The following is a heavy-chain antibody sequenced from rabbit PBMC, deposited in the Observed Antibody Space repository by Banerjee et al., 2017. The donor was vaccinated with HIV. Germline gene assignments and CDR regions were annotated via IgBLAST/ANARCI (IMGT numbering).Heavy chain of an antibody. D-gene: IGHD7-1*01. CDR2: IDAGSGGST. V-gene: IGHV1S45*01. CDR3: ARDRGYAGYGYGNFSL. Sequence: EESGGDLVQPEGSLTLTCKASGLDFSSSYWICWVRQAPGKGLEWIACIDAGSGGSTYYASWAKGRFTISKTSSTTVTLQMTSLTAADTTTYFCARDRGYAGYGYGNFSLWGPGTLVTVS. J-gene: IGHJ4*01. CDR1: GLDFSSSYW.